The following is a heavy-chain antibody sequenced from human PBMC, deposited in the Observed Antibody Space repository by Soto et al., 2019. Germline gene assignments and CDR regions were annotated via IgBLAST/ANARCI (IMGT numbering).Heavy chain of an antibody. D-gene: IGHD2-2*01. V-gene: IGHV2-5*02. CDR3: AHAYGGTSWPNDVFDV. CDR2: IYWDDDQ. J-gene: IGHJ3*01. Sequence: QNTLKESGPPLVKPTQTLTLTCTFSGFSLSADGVGVGWIRQPPGKALEWLALIYWDDDQRYSPSLKTRLTITKDTSKNQVVLTMTNMDPVDTATYYCAHAYGGTSWPNDVFDVWGQGTVVTVSS. CDR1: GFSLSADGVG.